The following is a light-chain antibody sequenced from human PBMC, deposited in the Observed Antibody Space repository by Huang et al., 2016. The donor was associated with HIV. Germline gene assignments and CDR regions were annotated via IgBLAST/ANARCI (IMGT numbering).Light chain of an antibody. CDR3: QQYHIWPKT. CDR1: QSVSSN. Sequence: EIVMTQSPATLSVSPGERATLSCRASQSVSSNFAWYQQKPGQAPRVLISCASTRATGIPARFSGSGSGTEFTLTISSLQSEDIAVYYCQQYHIWPKTFGQGTKVEIK. CDR2: CAS. J-gene: IGKJ1*01. V-gene: IGKV3-15*01.